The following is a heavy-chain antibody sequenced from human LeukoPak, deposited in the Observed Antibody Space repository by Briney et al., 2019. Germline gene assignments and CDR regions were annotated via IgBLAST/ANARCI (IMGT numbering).Heavy chain of an antibody. CDR1: GGSISSYGYY. V-gene: IGHV4-39*01. CDR3: ASPTVRGTHYYYMDV. Sequence: SETLSLTCTVSGGSISSYGYYWVWIRQPPGRGLEWIGSIYYSGSTYYHPSLKSRVTISVDTSKNQFSLKLSSVTAADTAVYYCASPTVRGTHYYYMDVWGKGTTVTVSS. CDR2: IYYSGST. J-gene: IGHJ6*03. D-gene: IGHD3-10*01.